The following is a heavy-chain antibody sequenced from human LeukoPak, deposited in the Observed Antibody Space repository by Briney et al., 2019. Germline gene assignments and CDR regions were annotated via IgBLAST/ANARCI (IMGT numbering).Heavy chain of an antibody. CDR1: GFTFSSYW. Sequence: PGGSLRLSCAASGFTFSSYWMSWVRQAPGKGLEWVANIKQDRSEKYYADSVKGRFTISRDNAKNSLYLQMNSLRAEDTAVYYCARDGYSGYDFGNYWGQGTLVTVSS. CDR2: IKQDRSEK. V-gene: IGHV3-7*01. D-gene: IGHD5-12*01. CDR3: ARDGYSGYDFGNY. J-gene: IGHJ4*02.